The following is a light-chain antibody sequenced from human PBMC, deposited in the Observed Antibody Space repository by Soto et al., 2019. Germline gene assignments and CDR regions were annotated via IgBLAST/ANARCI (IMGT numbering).Light chain of an antibody. CDR3: QQYYSTSCT. CDR2: WAS. V-gene: IGKV4-1*01. J-gene: IGKJ1*01. CDR1: QSVLYSSNNKNY. Sequence: DIVMTQSPDSLAVSLGERATINCKSSQSVLYSSNNKNYLAWYQQKPGQPPKLLIYWASTRESGVPDRFSGSGSGTDFTLTISSLQAEDVAVYYCQQYYSTSCTFGQGTKLDIK.